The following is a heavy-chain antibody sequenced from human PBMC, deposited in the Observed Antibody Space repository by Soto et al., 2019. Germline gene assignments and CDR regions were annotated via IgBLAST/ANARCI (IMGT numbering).Heavy chain of an antibody. CDR1: GGTLSDHV. D-gene: IGHD3-10*01. CDR3: ARGVYGSGNYYTGPSAFDI. J-gene: IGHJ3*02. V-gene: IGHV1-69*06. Sequence: QVQLEQSGAEVKKPGSSVKVSCKASGGTLSDHVVAWLRQAPGRGLEWMGGTIPVFNTAKYAQKFQGRVTVTADKFTNIAYMELSSLRSEDTAFYFCARGVYGSGNYYTGPSAFDIWGQGTMVIVSS. CDR2: TIPVFNTA.